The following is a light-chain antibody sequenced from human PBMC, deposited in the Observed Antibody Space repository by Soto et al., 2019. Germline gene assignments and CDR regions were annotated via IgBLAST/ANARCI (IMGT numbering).Light chain of an antibody. CDR3: QQYNSYSPQWT. CDR1: QSISSW. J-gene: IGKJ1*01. CDR2: DAS. Sequence: DIQMTQSPSTLSASVGDRVTITCRASQSISSWLAWHQQKPGKAPKLLIYDASSLESRVPSRFSGSGSGTEFTLTISSLQPDDFATYYCQQYNSYSPQWTFGQGTKVEIK. V-gene: IGKV1-5*01.